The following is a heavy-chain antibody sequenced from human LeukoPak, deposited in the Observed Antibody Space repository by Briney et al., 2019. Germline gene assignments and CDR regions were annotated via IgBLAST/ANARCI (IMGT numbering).Heavy chain of an antibody. CDR1: GGSIGWDY. CDR3: AREEYFQDSNGYSYYFHS. V-gene: IGHV4-4*07. Sequence: PSETLSLTCTVSGGSIGWDYWSWIRQSAGKGLEWIGRIYKSGSTNYNPSFRSRVTMSVDTSKNHLSLNVTSVTAADTAVYYCAREEYFQDSNGYSYYFHSWGQGSLVTVSS. CDR2: IYKSGST. J-gene: IGHJ4*02. D-gene: IGHD3-22*01.